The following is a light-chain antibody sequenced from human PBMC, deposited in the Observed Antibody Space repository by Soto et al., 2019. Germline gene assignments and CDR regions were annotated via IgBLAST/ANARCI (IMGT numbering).Light chain of an antibody. CDR3: QQSYSTPLT. V-gene: IGKV1-39*01. CDR1: QSLSSY. J-gene: IGKJ4*01. CDR2: AAS. Sequence: DIQMTQSPSSLSASVGDRVTITCRASQSLSSYLNWYQQKPGKAPKLLIYAASSLQSGVPSRVSGSGSGTDFTLTISSLQPEEFATYYGQQSYSTPLTFGRGTKVEIK.